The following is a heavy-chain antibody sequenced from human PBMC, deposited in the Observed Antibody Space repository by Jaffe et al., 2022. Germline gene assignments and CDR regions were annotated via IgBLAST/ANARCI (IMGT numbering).Heavy chain of an antibody. CDR1: GGTFSSYA. V-gene: IGHV1-69*01. CDR3: ARARITHGYISGWAQVEIDS. J-gene: IGHJ4*02. CDR2: IIPIFGTA. D-gene: IGHD6-19*01. Sequence: QVQLVQSGAEVKKPGSSVKVSCKASGGTFSSYAISWVRQAPGQGLEWMGGIIPIFGTANYAQKFQGRVTITADESTSTAYMELSSLRSEDTAVYYCARARITHGYISGWAQVEIDSWGQGTLVTVSS.